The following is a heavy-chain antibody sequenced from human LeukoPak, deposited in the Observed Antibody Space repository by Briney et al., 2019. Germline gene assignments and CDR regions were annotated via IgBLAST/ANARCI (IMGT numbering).Heavy chain of an antibody. Sequence: GGSLRLSCAASGFTFSSYERNWVRQAPGKGLEWVSSISSSSSYIYYADSVKGRFTISRDNAKNSLYLQMNSLRAEDTALYFCARDGEIVGARFDYWGQGILVTVSS. CDR2: ISSSSSYI. V-gene: IGHV3-21*04. D-gene: IGHD1-26*01. CDR3: ARDGEIVGARFDY. CDR1: GFTFSSYE. J-gene: IGHJ4*02.